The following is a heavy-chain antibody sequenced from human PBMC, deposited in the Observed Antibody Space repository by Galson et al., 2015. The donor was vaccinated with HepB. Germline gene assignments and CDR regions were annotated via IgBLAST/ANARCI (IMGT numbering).Heavy chain of an antibody. J-gene: IGHJ5*02. CDR2: MWYDGSNE. CDR1: GFTFSTYG. CDR3: ARGRTTGSYYSHFDP. Sequence: SLRLSCAASGFTFSTYGMHWVRQAPGKGLEWVAVMWYDGSNEYYADSVKGRFTISRDNSKNTLYLQMNSLRAEDTAVYYCARGRTTGSYYSHFDPWGQGTLVTVSS. D-gene: IGHD1-26*01. V-gene: IGHV3-33*01.